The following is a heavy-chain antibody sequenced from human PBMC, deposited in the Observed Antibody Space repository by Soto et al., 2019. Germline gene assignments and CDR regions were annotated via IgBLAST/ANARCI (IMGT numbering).Heavy chain of an antibody. Sequence: SETLSLTCTVSGGSISSGGYYWSWIRQHPGKGLEWIGYIYYSGSTYYNPSLKSRVTISVDTSKNQFSLKLSSVTAADTAVYYCARTNYYDSSGPPSGWGQGTLVTVSS. D-gene: IGHD3-22*01. V-gene: IGHV4-31*03. CDR1: GGSISSGGYY. J-gene: IGHJ4*02. CDR3: ARTNYYDSSGPPSG. CDR2: IYYSGST.